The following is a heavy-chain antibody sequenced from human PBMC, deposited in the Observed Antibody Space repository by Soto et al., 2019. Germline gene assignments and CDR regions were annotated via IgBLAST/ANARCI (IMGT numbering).Heavy chain of an antibody. CDR2: IKSKTDGGTT. D-gene: IGHD4-17*01. V-gene: IGHV3-15*01. CDR1: GFTFSNAW. J-gene: IGHJ3*02. CDR3: TTAYGDYEGDAFDI. Sequence: PGGSLRLSCAASGFTFSNAWMSWVRQAPGKGLEWVGRIKSKTDGGTTDYAAPVKGRFTISRDDSKNALYLQMNSLKTEDTAVYYCTTAYGDYEGDAFDIWGQGTMVTVPS.